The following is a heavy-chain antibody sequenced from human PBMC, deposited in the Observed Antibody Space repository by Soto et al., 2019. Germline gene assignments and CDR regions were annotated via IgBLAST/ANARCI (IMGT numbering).Heavy chain of an antibody. J-gene: IGHJ4*02. CDR1: GFTFNGYW. D-gene: IGHD6-13*01. CDR3: ARDLYQIAPRTRPFDY. CDR2: IKQDGSEI. Sequence: EVQVVESGGGLVQPGGSLRLSCAASGFTFNGYWMSWVRQAPGKGLDWLASIKQDGSEIYYVDSVKGRFTISRDNAKNSLYLQMNSLRAEDTAVYYCARDLYQIAPRTRPFDYWGEGTPVTVSS. V-gene: IGHV3-7*03.